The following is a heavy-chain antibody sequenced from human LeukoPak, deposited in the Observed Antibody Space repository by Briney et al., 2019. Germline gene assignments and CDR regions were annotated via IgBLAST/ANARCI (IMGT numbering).Heavy chain of an antibody. J-gene: IGHJ4*02. Sequence: PGKSLRLSCAASGFTFSSYGMHWVRQAPGKGLEWVAVIWHDGSNNYYADSVKGRFTISRDNSKSTLYLQMNSLRAEDTAVYYCARDPPDDWGQGTLVTVSS. CDR3: ARDPPDD. CDR2: IWHDGSNN. CDR1: GFTFSSYG. V-gene: IGHV3-33*01. D-gene: IGHD3-16*01.